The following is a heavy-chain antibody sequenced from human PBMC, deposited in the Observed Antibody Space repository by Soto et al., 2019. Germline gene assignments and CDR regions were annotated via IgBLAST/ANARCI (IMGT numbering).Heavy chain of an antibody. J-gene: IGHJ4*02. CDR1: GFTFSSYS. V-gene: IGHV3-48*01. CDR3: ARGWTKVDY. D-gene: IGHD3-3*01. CDR2: ISSSSSTI. Sequence: EVQLVESGGGLVQPGGSLRLSCAASGFTFSSYSMNWVRQAPGKGLEWVSYISSSSSTIYYADSVKGRFTISRDNAENSLYLQMNSLRAEDTAVYYCARGWTKVDYWGQGTLVTVSS.